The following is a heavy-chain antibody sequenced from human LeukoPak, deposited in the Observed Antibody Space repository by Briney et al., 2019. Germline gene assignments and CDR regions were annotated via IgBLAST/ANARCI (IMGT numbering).Heavy chain of an antibody. V-gene: IGHV3-21*01. D-gene: IGHD3-22*01. Sequence: GGSLRLSCVASGLTLSSYSMNWVRQAPGKGLECVSPISSSSSYIYYADSVKGRFTISRDNAKSALYLQMNSLRAENTAVYYCARKSGYYYVSSRLYWGQGTLVTVSS. CDR3: ARKSGYYYVSSRLY. J-gene: IGHJ4*02. CDR2: ISSSSSYI. CDR1: GLTLSSYS.